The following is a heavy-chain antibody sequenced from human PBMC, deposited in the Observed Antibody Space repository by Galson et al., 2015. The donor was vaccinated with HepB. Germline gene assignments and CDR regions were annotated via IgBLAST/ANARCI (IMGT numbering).Heavy chain of an antibody. J-gene: IGHJ4*02. D-gene: IGHD4-17*01. CDR3: ARAILPTLTTGRYLDY. CDR1: GESFSGYY. Sequence: ETLSLTCAVYGESFSGYYWSWIRQPPGEGLEWIGESDPSGGTNYNPSLKSRVTISVDTSKNQFSLKINSVTAADTAPYYCARAILPTLTTGRYLDYWGRGILVTVSS. CDR2: SDPSGGT. V-gene: IGHV4-34*01.